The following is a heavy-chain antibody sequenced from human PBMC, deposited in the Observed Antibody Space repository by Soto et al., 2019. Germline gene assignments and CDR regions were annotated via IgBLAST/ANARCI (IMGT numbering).Heavy chain of an antibody. CDR1: GGTFSSYT. V-gene: IGHV1-69*02. CDR3: TSGDYLWGTKEWFDP. CDR2: IIPILGIA. J-gene: IGHJ5*02. D-gene: IGHD4-17*01. Sequence: QVQLVQSGAEVKKPGSSVKVSCKASGGTFSSYTISWVRQAPGQGLEWMGRIIPILGIANYAQKFQGRVTITADKSTSTAYMELSSLRSEDTAVYYCTSGDYLWGTKEWFDPWGQGTLVTVSS.